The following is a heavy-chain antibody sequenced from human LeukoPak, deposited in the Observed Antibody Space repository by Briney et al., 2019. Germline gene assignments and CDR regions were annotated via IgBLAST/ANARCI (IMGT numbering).Heavy chain of an antibody. D-gene: IGHD1-26*01. CDR1: RFTFSTYG. J-gene: IGHJ4*02. Sequence: GGSLRLSCAASRFTFSTYGMSWVRQAPGKGLEWVSAITGAGGGTNYADSVKGRFTISRDNSKNTLYLQMNSLRAEDTAVYYCAKETSSGNFVTIDCWGQGTLVTVSS. V-gene: IGHV3-23*01. CDR2: ITGAGGGT. CDR3: AKETSSGNFVTIDC.